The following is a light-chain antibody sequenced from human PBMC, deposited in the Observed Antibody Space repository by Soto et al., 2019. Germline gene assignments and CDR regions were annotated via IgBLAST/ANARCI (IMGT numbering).Light chain of an antibody. J-gene: IGKJ5*01. V-gene: IGKV4-1*01. CDR1: QSVLSSSDNVNY. Sequence: DIVMTQSPDSVTVTLGERATINCKTSQSVLSSSDNVNYFGWYQHKPGQSPKLLIYSASTRKSGVPARFSGSGSGTDFTLTISNLQAEDVAVYYCHQYYSSPITFGQGTRLEI. CDR3: HQYYSSPIT. CDR2: SAS.